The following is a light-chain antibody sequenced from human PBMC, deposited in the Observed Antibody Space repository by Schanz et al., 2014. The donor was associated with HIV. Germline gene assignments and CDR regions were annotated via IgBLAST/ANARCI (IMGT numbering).Light chain of an antibody. CDR2: EVA. CDR1: TGDIGSYDL. CDR3: CSYAGIFSPLYL. V-gene: IGLV2-23*02. Sequence: QSALTQPASVSGSPGQSITISCTGTTGDIGSYDLVSWYQQHPGKAPKLLIYEVAKRPSGVSNRFSGSKSGNTASLTISGXXXEDESDYYCCSYAGIFSPLYLFGTGTKLTVL. J-gene: IGLJ1*01.